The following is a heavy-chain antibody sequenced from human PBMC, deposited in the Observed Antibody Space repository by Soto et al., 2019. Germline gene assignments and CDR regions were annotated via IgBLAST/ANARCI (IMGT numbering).Heavy chain of an antibody. CDR3: ARVPVYPPTRTKSGSDLNYYYGIDV. J-gene: IGHJ6*02. D-gene: IGHD5-12*01. V-gene: IGHV1-69*01. CDR2: IIPILGTP. CDR1: GGTFSNYI. Sequence: QVQLVQSGAEVKKPGSSVKVSCKTSGGTFSNYIITWVRQAPGQGLEWMGGIIPILGTPDYAQKLQGRVTMTVEDTTSTAYRALSRPSYEDTGVYYCARVPVYPPTRTKSGSDLNYYYGIDVWGQGTTVTVSS.